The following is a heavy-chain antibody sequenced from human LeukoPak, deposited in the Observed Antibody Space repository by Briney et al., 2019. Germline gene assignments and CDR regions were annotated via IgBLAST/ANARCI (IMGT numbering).Heavy chain of an antibody. CDR1: GFTFSSYW. CDR3: ARVSTHIAGVDY. CDR2: IKQDGSEK. J-gene: IGHJ4*02. D-gene: IGHD1-20*01. Sequence: GGSLTLSCAASGFTFSSYWMSWVRQAPGKGREWVANIKQDGSEKYYVDSVKGRFTISRDNAKNSLSLQMNRLRAEDTAVYYCARVSTHIAGVDYWGQGTLVTVSS. V-gene: IGHV3-7*01.